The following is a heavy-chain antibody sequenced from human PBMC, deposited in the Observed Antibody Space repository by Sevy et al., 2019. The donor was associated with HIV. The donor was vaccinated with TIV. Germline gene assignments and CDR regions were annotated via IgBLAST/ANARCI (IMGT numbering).Heavy chain of an antibody. Sequence: SQTLSLTCAISGDSVSSNSATWNWIRQSPSRGLEWLGRTYYMSKWYDDYSVSVKSRITINPDTSKNQFTLPLKSVIPEDTAMYYCTRSITGGSSWQFDSWGQGTLVTVSS. J-gene: IGHJ4*02. V-gene: IGHV6-1*01. CDR1: GDSVSSNSAT. CDR3: TRSITGGSSWQFDS. CDR2: TYYMSKWYD. D-gene: IGHD6-13*01.